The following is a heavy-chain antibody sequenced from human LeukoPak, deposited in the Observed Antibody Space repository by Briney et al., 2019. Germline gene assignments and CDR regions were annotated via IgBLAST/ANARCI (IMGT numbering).Heavy chain of an antibody. D-gene: IGHD6-13*01. Sequence: GRSLRLSCAASGFTFSNYDMHWVRQAPGKGLEWVAVIWYDGSNKYYADSVKGRFTISRDNSKNTLYLQMNSLRAEDTAVYYCARDHLEGIAAAYFDYWGQGTLVTVSS. CDR3: ARDHLEGIAAAYFDY. CDR1: GFTFSNYD. CDR2: IWYDGSNK. J-gene: IGHJ4*02. V-gene: IGHV3-33*01.